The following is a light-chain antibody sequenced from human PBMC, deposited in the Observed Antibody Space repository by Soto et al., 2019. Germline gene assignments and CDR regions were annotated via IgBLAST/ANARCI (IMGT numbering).Light chain of an antibody. J-gene: IGKJ5*01. CDR2: DAS. V-gene: IGKV1-33*01. CDR1: QDIGNY. Sequence: DIHMTQSPSSLSASVGDRITITCQASQDIGNYLNWYQQKPGKAPKILIYDASTLESGVPSRFSGSGSGTDFTFTISSLQPEDFATYYCQQYDNLPITFGQGTRLEIK. CDR3: QQYDNLPIT.